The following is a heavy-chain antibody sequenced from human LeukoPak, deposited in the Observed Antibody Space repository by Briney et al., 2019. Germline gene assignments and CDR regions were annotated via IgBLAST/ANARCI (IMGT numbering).Heavy chain of an antibody. V-gene: IGHV3-30*04. D-gene: IGHD3-10*01. J-gene: IGHJ4*02. CDR1: GFTFSNYA. CDR3: ARDFGTDY. CDR2: ISYDGSNK. Sequence: GGSLRLSCAASGFTFSNYAMHWVRQAPGKGLEWVAVISYDGSNKYYADSVKGRFTISRDNSKNTLYLQMNSLRAEDTAVYYCARDFGTDYWGQGTLVTVSS.